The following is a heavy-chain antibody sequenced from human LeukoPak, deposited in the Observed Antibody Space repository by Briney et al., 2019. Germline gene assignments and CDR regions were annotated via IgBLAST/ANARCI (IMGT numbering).Heavy chain of an antibody. CDR3: ARLSADPDY. CDR1: GFTFSRYW. Sequence: GGPLRLSCAASGFTFSRYWMTWVRQAPGKGLEWVANIKEDGSEKFYVDSVKGRFTTSRDNAKNSLYLQMNSLRADDTAVYYCARLSADPDYWGQGTLVTVSS. D-gene: IGHD2/OR15-2a*01. J-gene: IGHJ4*02. CDR2: IKEDGSEK. V-gene: IGHV3-7*03.